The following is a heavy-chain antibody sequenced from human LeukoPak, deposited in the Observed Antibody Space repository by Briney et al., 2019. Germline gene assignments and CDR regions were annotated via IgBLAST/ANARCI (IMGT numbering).Heavy chain of an antibody. Sequence: GGSLRLSCAASGFTFSNTWMNWVRQAPGKGLEWVGHIKRIIDGGTTDHAAPVKGRFTVSRDDSINTLYLQMSSLKTEDTAVYYCTAQGGSGDLRYWGQGTLVTVSS. CDR3: TAQGGSGDLRY. D-gene: IGHD4-17*01. V-gene: IGHV3-15*01. CDR2: IKRIIDGGTT. CDR1: GFTFSNTW. J-gene: IGHJ4*02.